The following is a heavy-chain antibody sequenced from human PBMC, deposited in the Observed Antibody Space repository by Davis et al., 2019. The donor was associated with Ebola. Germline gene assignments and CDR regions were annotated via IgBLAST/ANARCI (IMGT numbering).Heavy chain of an antibody. J-gene: IGHJ4*02. CDR3: AKARRGEIDY. V-gene: IGHV3-30*18. CDR2: ISYDGSNK. Sequence: PGGSLRLSCAASGFTFSSYGMHWVRQAPGKGLEWVAVISYDGSNKYYADSVKGRFTISRDNSKNILYLQMNSLRAEDTAVYYCAKARRGEIDYWGQGTLVTVSS. CDR1: GFTFSSYG. D-gene: IGHD3-16*01.